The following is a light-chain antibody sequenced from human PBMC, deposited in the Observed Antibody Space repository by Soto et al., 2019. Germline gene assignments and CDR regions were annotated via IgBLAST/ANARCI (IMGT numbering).Light chain of an antibody. Sequence: DIVMTQSPDSLAVSLGERATINCKSSQSVLYSSNNKNYLAWSQQSPGQPPKLLISWASTRESGVPDRFSGSGYGKDFTLTGTSLQAEDVAVYDCQQYEMTPPTFGQGPKLEIK. J-gene: IGKJ2*01. CDR2: WAS. CDR3: QQYEMTPPT. V-gene: IGKV4-1*01. CDR1: QSVLYSSNNKNY.